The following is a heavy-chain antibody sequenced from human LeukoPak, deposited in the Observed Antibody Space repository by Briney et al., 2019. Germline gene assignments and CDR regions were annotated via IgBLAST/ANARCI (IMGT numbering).Heavy chain of an antibody. CDR3: ARASGRFGEFDY. V-gene: IGHV3-33*01. CDR2: IWYDGSNK. D-gene: IGHD3-10*01. Sequence: GGSLRLSCAASGFTFSSYGMHWVRQAPGKGLEWVAVIWYDGSNKYYADSVKGRFTISRDNSKNALYLQMNSLRAEDTAVYYCARASGRFGEFDYWGQGTLVTVSS. CDR1: GFTFSSYG. J-gene: IGHJ4*02.